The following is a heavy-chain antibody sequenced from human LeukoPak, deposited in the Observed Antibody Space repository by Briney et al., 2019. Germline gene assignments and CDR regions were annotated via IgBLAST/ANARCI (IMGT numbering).Heavy chain of an antibody. CDR3: ARGAWDYDGKNY. CDR2: INPRIGDT. J-gene: IGHJ4*02. Sequence: ASVKVSCKASGYTFTGFYIHWVRQAPGQGLEWMGRINPRIGDTNSARTFQGRVTMTRDTSTSTAYMDLNRLTSDDTAVYYCARGAWDYDGKNYWGQGTLVTVSS. D-gene: IGHD1-7*01. V-gene: IGHV1-2*06. CDR1: GYTFTGFY.